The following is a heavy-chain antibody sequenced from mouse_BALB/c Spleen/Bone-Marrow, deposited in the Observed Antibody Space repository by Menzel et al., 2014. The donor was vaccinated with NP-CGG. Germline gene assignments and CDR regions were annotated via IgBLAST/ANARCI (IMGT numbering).Heavy chain of an antibody. CDR1: GYSFTRYY. V-gene: IGHV1S81*02. Sequence: VKLMESGAELVKPGASVKLSCKASGYSFTRYYMYWVKRRPGQGLEWIGEINPSNGGTNFNEKFKSKATLTVDKSSSTEYMQFSSLTSEDSAVYYCTRSNYGYWYFDVWGAGTTVTVSS. CDR2: INPSNGGT. J-gene: IGHJ1*01. D-gene: IGHD1-1*01. CDR3: TRSNYGYWYFDV.